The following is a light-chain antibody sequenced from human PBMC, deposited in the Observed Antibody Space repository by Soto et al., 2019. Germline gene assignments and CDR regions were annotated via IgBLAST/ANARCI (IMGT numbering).Light chain of an antibody. Sequence: ELVLPQSPGTLSLSPGERATLSCRASQSVSNNYLAWYQQKPGQAPRLLIYGASNRATGIPDRFSGSVSGTDFTLTISRLEPEDLAVYYWQQYGSSGTFGQGTKVEIK. CDR2: GAS. CDR1: QSVSNNY. J-gene: IGKJ1*01. V-gene: IGKV3-20*01. CDR3: QQYGSSGT.